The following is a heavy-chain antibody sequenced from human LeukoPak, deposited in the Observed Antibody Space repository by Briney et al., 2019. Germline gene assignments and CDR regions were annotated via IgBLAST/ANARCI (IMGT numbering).Heavy chain of an antibody. V-gene: IGHV1-18*01. CDR1: GYTFTGYG. Sequence: ASVKVSCKASGYTFTGYGIIWVRQAPGQGLEWMGWISAYNGNTNYAQKLQGRVTMTTDTSTSTAYMELRSLRSDDTAAYYCARDPYDYVWGSYRYSDYWGQGTLVTVSS. J-gene: IGHJ4*02. D-gene: IGHD3-16*02. CDR2: ISAYNGNT. CDR3: ARDPYDYVWGSYRYSDY.